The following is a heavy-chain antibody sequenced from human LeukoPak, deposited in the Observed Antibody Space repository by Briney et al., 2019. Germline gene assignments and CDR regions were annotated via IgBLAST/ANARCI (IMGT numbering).Heavy chain of an antibody. J-gene: IGHJ4*02. Sequence: SETLSLTCAVYGGSFSGYYWSWIRQPPGKGLEWIGEINHSGSTNYNPSLKSRVTISVDTSKNQFSLKLSSVTAADTAVYYCARGPRITMVRGVIRGFYFDYCGQGTPVTVSS. CDR3: ARGPRITMVRGVIRGFYFDY. CDR1: GGSFSGYY. D-gene: IGHD3-10*01. CDR2: INHSGST. V-gene: IGHV4-34*01.